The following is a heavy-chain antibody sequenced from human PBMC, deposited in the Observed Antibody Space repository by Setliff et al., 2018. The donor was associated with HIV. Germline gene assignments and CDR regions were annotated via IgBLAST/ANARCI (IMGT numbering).Heavy chain of an antibody. Sequence: GGSLRLSCAASGFPFSNYCMNWVRQAPGKGLQWLSYISSSGDSVYGDSMKGRITISRDKANNSLYLQIHSLTAEDTAAYYCAIEDGCGGHYHSWGQGTLVTVSS. D-gene: IGHD2-21*01. J-gene: IGHJ4*02. CDR3: AIEDGCGGHYHS. V-gene: IGHV3-48*01. CDR2: ISSSGDSV. CDR1: GFPFSNYC.